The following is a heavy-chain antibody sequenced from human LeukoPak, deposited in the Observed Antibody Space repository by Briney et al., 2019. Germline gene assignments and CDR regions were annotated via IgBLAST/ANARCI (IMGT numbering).Heavy chain of an antibody. J-gene: IGHJ4*02. V-gene: IGHV4-34*01. CDR1: GGSFSGYY. CDR2: INHSGST. CDR3: AREGLLRSGRNFDY. D-gene: IGHD3-10*02. Sequence: TSETPSLTCTVSGGSFSGYYWSWIRQPPGKGLEWIGEINHSGSTNYNPSLKSRVTISVDTSKDQFSLKLSSVTAADTAVYYCAREGLLRSGRNFDYWGQGTLVTVSS.